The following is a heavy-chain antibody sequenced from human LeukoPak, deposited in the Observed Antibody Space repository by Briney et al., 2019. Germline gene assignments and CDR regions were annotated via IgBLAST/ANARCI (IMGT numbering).Heavy chain of an antibody. CDR1: GFTFSSYG. J-gene: IGHJ6*02. CDR2: ISYDGSNK. CDR3: AKLHPDFWSGYSRNYHYYGMDV. D-gene: IGHD3-3*01. V-gene: IGHV3-30*18. Sequence: PGRSLRLSCAASGFTFSSYGMHWVRQAPGKGLEWVAVISYDGSNKYYADSVKGRFTISRDNSKNTLYLQMNSLRAEDTAVYYCAKLHPDFWSGYSRNYHYYGMDVWGQGTTVTVSS.